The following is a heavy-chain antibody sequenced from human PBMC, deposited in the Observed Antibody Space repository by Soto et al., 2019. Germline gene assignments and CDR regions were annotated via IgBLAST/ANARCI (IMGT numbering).Heavy chain of an antibody. CDR2: ICYSGST. CDR3: ARQIKWREYNWFDP. Sequence: PSETLSLTCTVSGGSISSYYWSWIRQPPGKGLEWIGYICYSGSTNYNPSLKSRVTISVDTSKNQFSLKLSSVTAADTAVYYCARQIKWREYNWFDPWGQGTLVTVSS. V-gene: IGHV4-59*08. CDR1: GGSISSYY. J-gene: IGHJ5*02. D-gene: IGHD1-26*01.